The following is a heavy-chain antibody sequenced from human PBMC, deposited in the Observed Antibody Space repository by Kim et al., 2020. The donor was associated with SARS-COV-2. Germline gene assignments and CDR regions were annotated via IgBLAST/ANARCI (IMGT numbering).Heavy chain of an antibody. Sequence: SETLSLTCGVYGGSFSGYYWGWIRQPPKKGLEWIGEINHSGSTNYNPSLKSRVTISVDTSKNQFSLKLSSVTAADTAVYYCARKIGAYYGSGSRFDYWG. CDR2: INHSGST. D-gene: IGHD3-10*01. CDR1: GGSFSGYY. J-gene: IGHJ4*01. CDR3: ARKIGAYYGSGSRFDY. V-gene: IGHV4-34*01.